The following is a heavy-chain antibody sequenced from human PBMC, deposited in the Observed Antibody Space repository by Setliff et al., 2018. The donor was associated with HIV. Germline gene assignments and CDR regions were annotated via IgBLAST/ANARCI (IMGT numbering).Heavy chain of an antibody. J-gene: IGHJ4*02. CDR2: IKQDGSEK. V-gene: IGHV3-7*03. D-gene: IGHD1-20*01. Sequence: GGSLRLSCTASGFAFSTFAMHWVRQAPGKGLEWVANIKQDGSEKYYVDSVKGRFTISRGNAKNSLYLQMNSLRAEDTAVYYCARYNWNPLGYRFDYWGQGTLVTVSS. CDR3: ARYNWNPLGYRFDY. CDR1: GFAFSTFA.